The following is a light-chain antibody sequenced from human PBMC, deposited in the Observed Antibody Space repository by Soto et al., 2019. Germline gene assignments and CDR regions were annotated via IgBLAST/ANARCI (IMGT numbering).Light chain of an antibody. CDR2: DAS. J-gene: IGKJ1*01. Sequence: PSSLSSFVGDRVTITGRASQSVNSWLAWYQQRPGKAPKLLIYDASTLESGVPSRFSGSGSGTEFTLTISSMTPDDFATYYCHRYNSYHTFGQGTKVDIK. CDR1: QSVNSW. CDR3: HRYNSYHT. V-gene: IGKV1-5*01.